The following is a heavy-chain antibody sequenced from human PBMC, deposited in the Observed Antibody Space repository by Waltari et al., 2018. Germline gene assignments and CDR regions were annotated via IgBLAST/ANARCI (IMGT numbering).Heavy chain of an antibody. CDR3: ARRPRSAGQGHFGD. V-gene: IGHV4-39*01. Sequence: QLQLQESGPGLVKPSETLSLTCTVSGGSISSSSYYWGWIRQPPGKGLEWIGSLYYSRSTYHSPSLKSRGTISVDTSKGPFALHLSSVTAADTAVYSCARRPRSAGQGHFGDWGQGTLVTVSS. J-gene: IGHJ4*02. CDR1: GGSISSSSYY. D-gene: IGHD3-10*01. CDR2: LYYSRST.